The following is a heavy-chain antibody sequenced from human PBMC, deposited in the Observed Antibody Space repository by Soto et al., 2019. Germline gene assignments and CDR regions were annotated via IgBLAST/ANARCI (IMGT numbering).Heavy chain of an antibody. CDR2: IYYSGTT. CDR3: ARRSILGGAALHFDY. CDR1: GGSISSSSYY. Sequence: PSETLSLTCTVSGGSISSSSYYWGWIRQPPGKGLEWIGSIYYSGTTYYNPSLKSRVTISVDTSKNQFSLNLSSVTAADTAVYYYARRSILGGAALHFDYWGQRTLVPVSS. V-gene: IGHV4-39*01. J-gene: IGHJ4*02. D-gene: IGHD6-6*01.